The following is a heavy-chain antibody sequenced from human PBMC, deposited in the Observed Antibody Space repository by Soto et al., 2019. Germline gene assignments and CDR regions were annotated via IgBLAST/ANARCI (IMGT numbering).Heavy chain of an antibody. D-gene: IGHD3-3*01. Sequence: QVQLVQSGAEVKKPGSSVKVSCKASGGTFSSYAISWVRQAPGQGLEWMGGIIPIFGTANYAQKFQGRVTITADESTSTAYMELSSLRSEHTAVYYCATGLYYDFWRVYYYYGMDVWGQGTTVTVSS. J-gene: IGHJ6*02. CDR1: GGTFSSYA. V-gene: IGHV1-69*01. CDR3: ATGLYYDFWRVYYYYGMDV. CDR2: IIPIFGTA.